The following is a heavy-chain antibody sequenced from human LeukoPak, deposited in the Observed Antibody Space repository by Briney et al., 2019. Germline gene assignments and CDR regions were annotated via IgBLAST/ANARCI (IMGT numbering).Heavy chain of an antibody. J-gene: IGHJ5*02. CDR3: ARAEELYNWFDP. CDR2: INPIADIA. D-gene: IGHD1-26*01. Sequence: SVKVSCKASGGSFSRYTINWVRQAPGQGLEWMGGINPIADIASYAQKFLGRVTITADKSTSTAYMELNSLRSEDTAVYYCARAEELYNWFDPWGQGTLVTVSS. CDR1: GGSFSRYT. V-gene: IGHV1-69*10.